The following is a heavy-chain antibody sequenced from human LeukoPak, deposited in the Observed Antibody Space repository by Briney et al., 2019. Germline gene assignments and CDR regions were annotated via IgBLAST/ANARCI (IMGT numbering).Heavy chain of an antibody. Sequence: GGSLRLSCAASGFTFSTYWMTWVRQAPGKGLEWVANINQDGSEKNYVDSVKGRFTISRDNAKNALYLQMNSLRAEDTAMYYCSRDTHYYGSGSPAFYIWGQGTMVTVSS. CDR1: GFTFSTYW. D-gene: IGHD3-10*01. J-gene: IGHJ3*02. CDR2: INQDGSEK. CDR3: SRDTHYYGSGSPAFYI. V-gene: IGHV3-7*01.